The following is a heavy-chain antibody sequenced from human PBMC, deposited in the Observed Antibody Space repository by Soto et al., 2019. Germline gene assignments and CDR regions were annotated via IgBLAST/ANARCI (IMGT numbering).Heavy chain of an antibody. D-gene: IGHD6-19*01. J-gene: IGHJ6*02. V-gene: IGHV3-23*01. CDR2: ISGRGGST. Sequence: GGSLRLSCAASGFTFSAYAMSWVRQAPGKGLEWVSAISGRGGSTYYADSVKGRFTISRDNSKNTLYLQMNSLRAEDTAVYYCANLAGAVAGTDYYYYGMDVWGQGTTVTVSS. CDR1: GFTFSAYA. CDR3: ANLAGAVAGTDYYYYGMDV.